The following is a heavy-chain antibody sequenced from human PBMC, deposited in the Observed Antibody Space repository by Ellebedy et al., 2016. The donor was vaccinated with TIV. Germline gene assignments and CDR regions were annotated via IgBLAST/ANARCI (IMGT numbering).Heavy chain of an antibody. Sequence: PGGSLRLSCVASGFTFNSYAVHWVRQAPGKGLEWVALLRYDGGQKIYADSVKGRFTVSRDSSKNTVFLQMSSLRAEDTGLFYCVTQRDDFYRQPLDRWGQGTQVTVSS. V-gene: IGHV3-30*02. D-gene: IGHD2-21*01. CDR2: LRYDGGQK. CDR3: VTQRDDFYRQPLDR. J-gene: IGHJ5*02. CDR1: GFTFNSYA.